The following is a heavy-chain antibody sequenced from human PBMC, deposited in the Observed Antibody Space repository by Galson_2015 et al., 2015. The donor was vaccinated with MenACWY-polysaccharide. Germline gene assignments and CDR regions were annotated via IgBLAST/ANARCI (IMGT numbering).Heavy chain of an antibody. V-gene: IGHV2-5*02. CDR2: IHWDDDK. J-gene: IGHJ5*02. D-gene: IGHD2-2*01. CDR1: GFSLSTSGVA. Sequence: ALVKPTQTLTLTCTFSGFSLSTSGVAVGWIRQPPGKALEWLALIHWDDDKRYSPSLKNRLTITKDTSKNQVVLTLTNMDPVDTATYYCTHQYASSWFDPWGQGTLVTVSS. CDR3: THQYASSWFDP.